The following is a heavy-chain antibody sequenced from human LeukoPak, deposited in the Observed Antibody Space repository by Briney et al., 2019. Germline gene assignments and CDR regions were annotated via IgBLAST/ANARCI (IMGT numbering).Heavy chain of an antibody. Sequence: SETLSLTCTVSGGSISSYSWNWIRQPPGKGLERIGDIYYNGTTNYNPSLKSRVTISVDTSKNQFSLKLSSVTAADMAVYYCARTWGNWYFDLWGRGTLVTVSS. V-gene: IGHV4-59*01. D-gene: IGHD7-27*01. J-gene: IGHJ2*01. CDR3: ARTWGNWYFDL. CDR2: IYYNGTT. CDR1: GGSISSYS.